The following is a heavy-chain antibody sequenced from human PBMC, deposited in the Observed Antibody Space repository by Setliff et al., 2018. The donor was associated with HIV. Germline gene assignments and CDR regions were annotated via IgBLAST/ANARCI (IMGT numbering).Heavy chain of an antibody. CDR1: GGSIRSGNYF. CDR3: ARGGGRVVRGLIGMYYFDY. CDR2: FYTSGST. V-gene: IGHV4-61*02. Sequence: SETLSLTCTVSGGSIRSGNYFWSWIRQPAGKGLEWIGRFYTSGSTNYNPPFKSRVTISEGTSETQFSLKLTSVTAADTAIYYCARGGGRVVRGLIGMYYFDYWGQGILVTVSS. D-gene: IGHD3-10*01. J-gene: IGHJ4*02.